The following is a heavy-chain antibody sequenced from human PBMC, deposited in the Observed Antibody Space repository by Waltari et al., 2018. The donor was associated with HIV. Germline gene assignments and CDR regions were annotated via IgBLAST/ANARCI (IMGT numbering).Heavy chain of an antibody. CDR1: GGSISSGSYY. Sequence: SGGSISSGSYYWSWIRQPAGKGLEWIGRIYTSGSTNYNPSLKSRVTISVDTSKNQFSLKLSSVTAADTAVYYCARGHYYDSSGYYPRWFDPWGQGTLVTVSS. V-gene: IGHV4-61*02. J-gene: IGHJ5*02. CDR2: IYTSGST. CDR3: ARGHYYDSSGYYPRWFDP. D-gene: IGHD3-22*01.